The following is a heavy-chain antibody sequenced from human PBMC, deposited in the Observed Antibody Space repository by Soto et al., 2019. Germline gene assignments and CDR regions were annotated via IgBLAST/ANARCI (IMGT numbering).Heavy chain of an antibody. CDR1: GFTFSSYA. Sequence: GGSLRLSCAASGFTFSSYAMSWVRQAPGKGLEWVSAISGSGGSTYYADSVKGRFTISRDNSKNTLYLQMNSLRAEDTAVYYCATTQPYYGSGSPFDYWGQGTLVTVSS. J-gene: IGHJ4*02. V-gene: IGHV3-23*01. CDR2: ISGSGGST. D-gene: IGHD3-10*01. CDR3: ATTQPYYGSGSPFDY.